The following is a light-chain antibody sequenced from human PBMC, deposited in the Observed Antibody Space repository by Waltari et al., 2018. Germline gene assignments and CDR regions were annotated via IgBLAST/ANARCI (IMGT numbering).Light chain of an antibody. CDR3: QHHFRLPAT. V-gene: IGKV3-20*01. CDR1: KSISRY. Sequence: EIVLTQSPVSLSLSPGERATLSCRSSKSISRYLAWYQQKPGQAPRLLIYGASNRATGVPPRFSGSVSGTDFSLTISGLEPEDSAVYYCQHHFRLPATFDQWTKVEI. CDR2: GAS. J-gene: IGKJ1*01.